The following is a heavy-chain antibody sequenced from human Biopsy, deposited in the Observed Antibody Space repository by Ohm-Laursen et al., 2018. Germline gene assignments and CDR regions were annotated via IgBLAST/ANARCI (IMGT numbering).Heavy chain of an antibody. J-gene: IGHJ4*02. CDR1: GYAFHTYY. CDR3: ARPRGTATAIADGLDY. CDR2: INPSGRYT. D-gene: IGHD2-21*02. Sequence: GSSVKVSCKASGYAFHTYYVHWVRQAPGQGLEWLGYINPSGRYTRNAQSFQGRVTMTRDTSTSTVYMELSGLTSDDTAVYYCARPRGTATAIADGLDYWGQGTLVTVSS. V-gene: IGHV1-46*02.